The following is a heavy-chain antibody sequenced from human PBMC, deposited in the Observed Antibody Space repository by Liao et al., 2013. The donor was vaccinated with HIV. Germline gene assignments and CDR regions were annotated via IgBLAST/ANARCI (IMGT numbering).Heavy chain of an antibody. D-gene: IGHD5-18*01. V-gene: IGHV4-61*02. J-gene: IGHJ4*02. CDR2: IYTSGST. CDR1: GDSISGSTYY. CDR3: ARVVPQLWLGYFDY. Sequence: QLQLQESGPGLVKPSETLSLTCNVSGDSISGSTYYWGWIRQPAGKGLEWIGRIYTSGSTNYNPSLKSRVTMSVDTSKNQFSLKLSSVTAADTAVYYCARVVPQLWLGYFDYWGQGTLVTVSS.